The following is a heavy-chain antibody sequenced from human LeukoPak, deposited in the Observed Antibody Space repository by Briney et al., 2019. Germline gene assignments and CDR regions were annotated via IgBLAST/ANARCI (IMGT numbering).Heavy chain of an antibody. V-gene: IGHV1-18*01. CDR1: GYCILLYG. CDR3: AKVAEDCSGTSCYDGVDY. J-gene: IGHJ4*02. D-gene: IGHD2-2*01. Sequence: ASVKASCKVSGYCILLYGISWVRHAPGPGLEWIGWVSPYNGNTNYAQKLQRRVTMTADTSTSTAYMDLKSLRSDDTAVDYCAKVAEDCSGTSCYDGVDYWGQGTLVTVSS. CDR2: VSPYNGNT.